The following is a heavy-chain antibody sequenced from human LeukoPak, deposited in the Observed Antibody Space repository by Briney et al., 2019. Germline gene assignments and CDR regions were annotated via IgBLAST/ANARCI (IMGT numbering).Heavy chain of an antibody. Sequence: GGSLRLSCAASGFTFSSYSMNWVRQAPGKGLEWVSSISSSSSYIYYADSVKGRFTISRDNSKNTLYLQMNSLRAEDTAVYYCAKEGLDDSSGYYPPWYYYYYGMDVWGQGTTVTVSS. J-gene: IGHJ6*02. CDR3: AKEGLDDSSGYYPPWYYYYYGMDV. D-gene: IGHD3-22*01. CDR1: GFTFSSYS. CDR2: ISSSSSYI. V-gene: IGHV3-21*04.